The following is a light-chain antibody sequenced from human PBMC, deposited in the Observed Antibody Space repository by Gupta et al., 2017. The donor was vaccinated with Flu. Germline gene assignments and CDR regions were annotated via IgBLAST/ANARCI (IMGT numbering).Light chain of an antibody. CDR2: GAS. V-gene: IGKV3-15*01. CDR1: QPLINN. CDR3: QQYIQWPT. J-gene: IGKJ1*01. Sequence: EIVLTQSPATLSVYPGERATLSCRSSQPLINNLAWYQQQPGQPPRLLIYGASTRATGIPARFSGSGSGTEFTLTISSLQPEDFVVYHCQQYIQWPTFGQGTNVRIK.